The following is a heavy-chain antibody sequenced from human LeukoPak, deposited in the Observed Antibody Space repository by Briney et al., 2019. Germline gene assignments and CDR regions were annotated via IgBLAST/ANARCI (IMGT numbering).Heavy chain of an antibody. CDR3: AQADSTGYFYFQH. Sequence: SQTLSLTCAISGDSVSSNSAAWNWIRQSPSRGLEWLGRTYYRSEWYNDYAVSVKSRININPDTSKNPFSLQLNSVTPEDTAVYYCAQADSTGYFYFQHWGQGPLVTVSS. CDR1: GDSVSSNSAA. D-gene: IGHD3-22*01. V-gene: IGHV6-1*01. CDR2: TYYRSEWYN. J-gene: IGHJ1*01.